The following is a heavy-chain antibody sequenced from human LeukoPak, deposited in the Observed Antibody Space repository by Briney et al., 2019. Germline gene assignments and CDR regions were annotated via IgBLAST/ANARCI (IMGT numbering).Heavy chain of an antibody. CDR3: ARRGTDYCTPSSCHPNWFAP. Sequence: PRGSPRLSCTTSGFTYSDYYMSWIRQAPGKGLEWVSYISSSSVYTDYADSVKGRFNISRDNIKNSLYLQMNSMRAEDTAVYFCARRGTDYCTPSSCHPNWFAPWGQGTQVTVSS. CDR1: GFTYSDYY. D-gene: IGHD4-11*01. V-gene: IGHV3-11*03. CDR2: ISSSSVYT. J-gene: IGHJ5*02.